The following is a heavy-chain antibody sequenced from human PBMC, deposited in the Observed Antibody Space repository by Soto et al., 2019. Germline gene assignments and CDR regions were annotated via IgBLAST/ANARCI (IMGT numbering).Heavy chain of an antibody. D-gene: IGHD1-1*01. Sequence: QLQLQESGSGLVRPSQTLSLTCAVSGGSISSGGYSWNWIRQPPGKGLEWIGYISHSGSTLYNPSLKSRVTISVDESKNQFSLKLSSVTAADTAVYYCARDQLEGNWFDPWGQGTLVTVSS. CDR2: ISHSGST. J-gene: IGHJ5*02. V-gene: IGHV4-30-2*01. CDR3: ARDQLEGNWFDP. CDR1: GGSISSGGYS.